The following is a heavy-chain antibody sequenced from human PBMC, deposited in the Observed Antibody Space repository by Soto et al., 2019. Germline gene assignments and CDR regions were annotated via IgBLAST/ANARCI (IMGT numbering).Heavy chain of an antibody. J-gene: IGHJ4*02. Sequence: PSETLSLTCSVSGASISSYYWTWIRQPPGKGLEWIGYIYYSGSSRYNPSLNSRVTLSVDTSKNQFSLKLRSVTAADTAVYYCARREVDELLLTGTTNHFDDWGQGTLVTVSS. CDR3: ARREVDELLLTGTTNHFDD. D-gene: IGHD1-7*01. CDR2: IYYSGSS. CDR1: GASISSYY. V-gene: IGHV4-59*12.